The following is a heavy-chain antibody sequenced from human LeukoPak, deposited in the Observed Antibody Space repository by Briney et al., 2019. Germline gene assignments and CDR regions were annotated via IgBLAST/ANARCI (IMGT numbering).Heavy chain of an antibody. V-gene: IGHV4-31*03. Sequence: SQTLSLTCTVSGGSINNGGYYWSWIRQHPGKGLEWIGYIYYSGSSYYNPSLRSRVTISVDTSKNHFSLKLSSVTAADTAVYYCASNGDGYNSFDYWGQGTLVTVSS. CDR3: ASNGDGYNSFDY. CDR2: IYYSGSS. CDR1: GGSINNGGYY. D-gene: IGHD5-24*01. J-gene: IGHJ4*02.